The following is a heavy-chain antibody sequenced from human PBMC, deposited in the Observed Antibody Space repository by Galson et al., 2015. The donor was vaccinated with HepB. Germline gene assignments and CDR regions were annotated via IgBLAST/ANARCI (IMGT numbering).Heavy chain of an antibody. Sequence: SLRLSCAVSGFTLSSFGMAWVRQTPGKGLEWVSVLSASGDSTYYADSAKGRFTVTRDESKHTIFLQMAYVRAGDTAIYYCARLHFGMDVWGQGTTVTVSS. D-gene: IGHD4-11*01. CDR2: LSASGDST. CDR1: GFTLSSFG. V-gene: IGHV3-23*01. CDR3: ARLHFGMDV. J-gene: IGHJ6*02.